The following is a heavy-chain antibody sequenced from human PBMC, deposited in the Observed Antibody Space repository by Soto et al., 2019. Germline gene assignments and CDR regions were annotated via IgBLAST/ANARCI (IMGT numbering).Heavy chain of an antibody. CDR2: ISDSSSTI. V-gene: IGHV3-48*01. J-gene: IGHJ4*02. CDR1: GFTFSTYN. CDR3: ARDDYPYYDDSSGHHFDY. Sequence: GALRLSCAASGFTFSTYNMNWVRQAPGKGLEWVSYISDSSSTIHYADSVKGRFTISRDNAKNSLYLQMNSLRAEDTAVYYCARDDYPYYDDSSGHHFDYWGQGALVTVSS. D-gene: IGHD3-22*01.